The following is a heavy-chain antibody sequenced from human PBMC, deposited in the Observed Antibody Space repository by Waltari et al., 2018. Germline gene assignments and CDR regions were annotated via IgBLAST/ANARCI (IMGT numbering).Heavy chain of an antibody. Sequence: EVQLVESGGGLVRPGGALRLACAASGFTFSSYSLNWVRQAPGKGLEWVSSISSSSSYIYYADSVKGRFTISRDNAKNSLYLQMNSLRAEDTAVYYCARDHYGMDVWGQGTTVTVSS. CDR1: GFTFSSYS. J-gene: IGHJ6*02. CDR3: ARDHYGMDV. CDR2: ISSSSSYI. V-gene: IGHV3-21*01.